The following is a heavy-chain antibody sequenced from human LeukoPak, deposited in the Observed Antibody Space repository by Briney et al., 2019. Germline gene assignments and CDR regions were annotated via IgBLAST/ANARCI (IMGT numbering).Heavy chain of an antibody. CDR1: GFTFSSYS. J-gene: IGHJ6*03. Sequence: EGSLRLSCAASGFTFSSYSMNWVRQAPGKGLEWVSSISSSSSYIYYADSVKGRFTISRDNAKNSLYLQMNSLRAEDTAVYYCARDGAAYDFWSGYSAYYMDVWGKGTTVTVSS. V-gene: IGHV3-21*01. D-gene: IGHD3-3*01. CDR3: ARDGAAYDFWSGYSAYYMDV. CDR2: ISSSSSYI.